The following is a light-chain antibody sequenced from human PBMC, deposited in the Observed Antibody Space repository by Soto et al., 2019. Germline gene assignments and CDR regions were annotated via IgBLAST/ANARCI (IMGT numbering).Light chain of an antibody. J-gene: IGLJ3*02. CDR2: SNN. CDR1: SSNIGSNT. CDR3: AAWDDSLNGWV. Sequence: QPVLTQPPSASGTPGPRVTISCSGSSSNIGSNTVNWYQQLPGTAPKLLIYSNNQRPSGVPDRFSGSKSGTSASLAISGLQSEDEADYYCAAWDDSLNGWVFGGGTKVTVL. V-gene: IGLV1-44*01.